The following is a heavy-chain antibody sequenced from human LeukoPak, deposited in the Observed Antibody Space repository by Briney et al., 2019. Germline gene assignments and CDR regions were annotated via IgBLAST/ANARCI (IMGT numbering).Heavy chain of an antibody. CDR2: IYYSGST. CDR1: GGSISSGDYY. V-gene: IGHV4-30-4*08. Sequence: PSETRSLTCTVSGGSISSGDYYWSWIRQPPGKGLEWIGYIYYSGSTYYNPSLKSRVTISVDTSKNQFSLKLSSVTAADTAVYYCARWPNSRTSCYQCLDNWGQGTLVTVSS. CDR3: ARWPNSRTSCYQCLDN. J-gene: IGHJ4*02. D-gene: IGHD2-2*01.